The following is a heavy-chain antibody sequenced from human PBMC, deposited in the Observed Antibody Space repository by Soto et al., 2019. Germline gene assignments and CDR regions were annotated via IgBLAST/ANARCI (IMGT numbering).Heavy chain of an antibody. CDR1: GFTFSSYA. CDR3: AMTDRDGYKLHAFDM. J-gene: IGHJ3*02. CDR2: ISGSGGST. V-gene: IGHV3-23*01. Sequence: EVQLLESGGGLVQPGGSLRLSCAASGFTFSSYAMSWVRQAPGKGLEWVSAISGSGGSTYYADSVKGRFTISRDNSKNTLYLQMNSLRAEDTAVYYCAMTDRDGYKLHAFDMWGQGTMVTVSS. D-gene: IGHD5-12*01.